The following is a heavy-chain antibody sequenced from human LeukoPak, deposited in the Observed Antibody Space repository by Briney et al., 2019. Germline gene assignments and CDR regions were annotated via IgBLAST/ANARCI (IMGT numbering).Heavy chain of an antibody. V-gene: IGHV4-59*01. D-gene: IGHD3-3*01. Sequence: SETLSLTCTVSGGSISSYYWSWIRQPPGKGLEWIGYIYHSGSTYYNPSLKSRVTISVDTSKNQFSLKLSSVTAADTAVYYCARVIKGVVDYWGQGTLVTVSS. J-gene: IGHJ4*02. CDR2: IYHSGST. CDR3: ARVIKGVVDY. CDR1: GGSISSYY.